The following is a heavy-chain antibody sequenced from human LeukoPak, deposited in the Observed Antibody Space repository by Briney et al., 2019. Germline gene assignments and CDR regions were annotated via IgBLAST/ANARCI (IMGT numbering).Heavy chain of an antibody. CDR2: IRYDGSNQ. CDR3: AKLPSTIAARPDY. Sequence: PGRSLRLSCAASGFTFSSYGMHWVRQAPGKGLEWVAFIRYDGSNQYYADSVKGRFTISRDNAKNTLYLQMNSLRAEDTAVYYCAKLPSTIAARPDYWGQGTLVTVSS. D-gene: IGHD6-6*01. CDR1: GFTFSSYG. J-gene: IGHJ4*02. V-gene: IGHV3-30*02.